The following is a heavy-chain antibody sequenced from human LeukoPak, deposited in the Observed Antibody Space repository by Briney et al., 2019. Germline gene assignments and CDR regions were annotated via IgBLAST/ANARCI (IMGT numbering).Heavy chain of an antibody. Sequence: GSSVKVSCKASGGTFSSYAISWVRQAPGQGLEWMGRIIPILGIANYAQKFQGRVTITADKSTSTAYMELSSLRSEDTAVYYCARWHEVYYDSSGYPDYWGQGTLVTVSS. V-gene: IGHV1-69*04. J-gene: IGHJ4*02. D-gene: IGHD3-22*01. CDR1: GGTFSSYA. CDR3: ARWHEVYYDSSGYPDY. CDR2: IIPILGIA.